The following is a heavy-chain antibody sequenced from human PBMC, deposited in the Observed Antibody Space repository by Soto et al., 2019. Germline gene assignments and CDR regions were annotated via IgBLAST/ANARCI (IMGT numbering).Heavy chain of an antibody. CDR3: ARGRPLLPYGSGSYYAVFDY. CDR2: INHSGST. J-gene: IGHJ4*02. Sequence: SSETLSLTCAVYGGSFSGYYWSWIRQPPGKGLEWIGEINHSGSTNYNPSLKSRVTISVDTSKNQFSLKLSSVTAADTAVYYCARGRPLLPYGSGSYYAVFDYWGQGTLVTVSS. CDR1: GGSFSGYY. D-gene: IGHD3-10*01. V-gene: IGHV4-34*01.